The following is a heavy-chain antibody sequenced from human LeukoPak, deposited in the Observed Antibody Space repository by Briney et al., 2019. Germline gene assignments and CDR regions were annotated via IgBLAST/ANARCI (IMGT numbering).Heavy chain of an antibody. V-gene: IGHV4-31*03. CDR2: IYYSGST. CDR1: GGSISSGGYY. D-gene: IGHD2-21*02. Sequence: SQTLSLTCTVSGGSISSGGYYWSWIRQHPGKGLEWIGYIYYSGSTYYNPSLKSRVTISVDTSKNQFSLKLSSMTAADTAVYYCARAGRQTLTSNWFDPWGQGTLVTVSS. CDR3: ARAGRQTLTSNWFDP. J-gene: IGHJ5*02.